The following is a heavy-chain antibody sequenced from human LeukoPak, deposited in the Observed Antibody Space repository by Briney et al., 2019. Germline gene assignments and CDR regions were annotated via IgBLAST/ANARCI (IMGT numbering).Heavy chain of an antibody. CDR3: ARGPFSTGSYFDY. D-gene: IGHD3/OR15-3a*01. J-gene: IGHJ4*02. CDR2: INPSGGST. V-gene: IGHV1-46*01. CDR1: GYTFTSYY. Sequence: ASVKVSCKASGYTFTSYYMHWVRQAPGQGLEWMGIINPSGGSTSYAQKFQGRVTMTRNTSISTAYMELSSPTSEDTAVYYCARGPFSTGSYFDYWGQGTLVTVSS.